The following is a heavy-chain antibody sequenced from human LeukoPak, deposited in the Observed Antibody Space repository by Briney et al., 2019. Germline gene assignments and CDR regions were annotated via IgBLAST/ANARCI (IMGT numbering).Heavy chain of an antibody. J-gene: IGHJ4*02. CDR2: IYYSGST. Sequence: SETLSLTCTVSGGSISSSSYYWGWIRQPPGKGLEWIGSIYYSGSTYYNPSLKSRVTISVDTSKNQFSLKLSSVTAADTAVYYCARLQVDRGYYFDYWGQGTLVTVSS. CDR1: GGSISSSSYY. D-gene: IGHD5-12*01. CDR3: ARLQVDRGYYFDY. V-gene: IGHV4-39*07.